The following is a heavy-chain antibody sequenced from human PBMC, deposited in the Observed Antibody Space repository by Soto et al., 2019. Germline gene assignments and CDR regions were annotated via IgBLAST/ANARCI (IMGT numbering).Heavy chain of an antibody. CDR2: ISSSGSTI. Sequence: VGSLRLACAASGFTFSSYEMNWVRQAPGKGLEWVSYISSSGSTIYYADSVKGRFTISRDNAKNSLYLQMNSLRAEDTAVYYCARDGDSGSYYYGMDVWGQGTLVTVSS. D-gene: IGHD1-26*01. J-gene: IGHJ6*02. V-gene: IGHV3-48*03. CDR1: GFTFSSYE. CDR3: ARDGDSGSYYYGMDV.